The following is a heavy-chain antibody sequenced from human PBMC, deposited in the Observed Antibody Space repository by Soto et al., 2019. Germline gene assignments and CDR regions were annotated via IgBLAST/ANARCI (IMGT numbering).Heavy chain of an antibody. CDR3: ARDEYQLLSSVSWFDS. J-gene: IGHJ5*01. Sequence: SETLSLTCTVSGGSISDDSYCSWIRQTPGKGLEWIGYIYHTGNTYYNPSLRSRVSISVDKSKSQFSLKLISVTAADTAVYFCARDEYQLLSSVSWFDSWGQGTLVTVSS. CDR2: IYHTGNT. D-gene: IGHD2-2*01. CDR1: GGSISDDSY. V-gene: IGHV4-30-4*01.